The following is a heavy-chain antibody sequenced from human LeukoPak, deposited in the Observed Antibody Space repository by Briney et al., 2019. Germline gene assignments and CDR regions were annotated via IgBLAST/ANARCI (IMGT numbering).Heavy chain of an antibody. D-gene: IGHD2-2*01. J-gene: IGHJ5*02. Sequence: ASVKVSCKASGYTFTGYYMHWVRQAPGQGLEWMGRINPNSGGTNYAQKFQGRVTMTRDTSISTAYMELSRLRSDDTAVYYCARDSPYCSSTSCSAKWFDPWGQGTLVTVSS. CDR1: GYTFTGYY. V-gene: IGHV1-2*06. CDR2: INPNSGGT. CDR3: ARDSPYCSSTSCSAKWFDP.